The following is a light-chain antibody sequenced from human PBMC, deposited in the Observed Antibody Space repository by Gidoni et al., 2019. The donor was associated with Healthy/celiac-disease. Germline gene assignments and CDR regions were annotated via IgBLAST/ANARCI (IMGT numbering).Light chain of an antibody. Sequence: QSALTQPRSVSGSPGQSVTISCTGTSSDVGGYNYVSWYQQHPGKAPTLMIYDVSKRPSGVPDRFSGSKSGNTASLTISGLQAEDEADYYCCSYAGSLDVFGTGTKVTVL. J-gene: IGLJ1*01. CDR3: CSYAGSLDV. CDR1: SSDVGGYNY. V-gene: IGLV2-11*01. CDR2: DVS.